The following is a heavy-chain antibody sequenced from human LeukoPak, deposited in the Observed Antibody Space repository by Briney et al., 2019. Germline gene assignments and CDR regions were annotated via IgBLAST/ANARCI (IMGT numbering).Heavy chain of an antibody. CDR3: ARDIYGGHDY. CDR2: INQDGSEK. CDR1: GFTFSSYE. J-gene: IGHJ4*02. D-gene: IGHD2-21*01. V-gene: IGHV3-7*04. Sequence: GGSLRLSCAASGFTFSSYEMNWVRQAPGKGLEWVANINQDGSEKSYVDSVEGRFTISRDNAKKSLYLHVNSLRAEDTAVYYCARDIYGGHDYWGQGTLLTVSS.